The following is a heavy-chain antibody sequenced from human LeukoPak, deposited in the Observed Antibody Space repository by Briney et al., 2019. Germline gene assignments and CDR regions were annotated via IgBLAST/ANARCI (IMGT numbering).Heavy chain of an antibody. D-gene: IGHD6-19*01. CDR3: ARERISGGWSANDAFDI. CDR2: IYYSGST. CDR1: GGSISSGSYY. J-gene: IGHJ3*02. Sequence: PSETLSLTCTVSGGSISSGSYYWSWIRQPPGKGLEWIGYIYYSGSTNYNPSLKSRVTISVDTSKNQFSLKLSSVTAADTAVYYCARERISGGWSANDAFDIWGQGTMVTVSS. V-gene: IGHV4-61*01.